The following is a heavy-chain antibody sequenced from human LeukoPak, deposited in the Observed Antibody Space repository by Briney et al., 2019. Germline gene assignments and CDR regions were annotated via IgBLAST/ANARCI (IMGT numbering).Heavy chain of an antibody. D-gene: IGHD2-2*01. V-gene: IGHV1-2*02. CDR1: GYTFTAYS. CDR2: INPNSGDT. CDR3: ARDGEVRQGHCTTTSCPVDY. Sequence: ASVKVSCKASGYTFTAYSMHWVRQAPGQGLEYMGWINPNSGDTNYAQKFQGRVTMTRDTSMSTAYMELSGLRFDDTAVYYCARDGEVRQGHCTTTSCPVDYWGQGTLITVSS. J-gene: IGHJ4*02.